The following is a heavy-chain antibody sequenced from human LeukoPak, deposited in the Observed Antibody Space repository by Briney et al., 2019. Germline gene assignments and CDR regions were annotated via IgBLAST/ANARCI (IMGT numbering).Heavy chain of an antibody. Sequence: PSETLSLTCTVSGGSLSSSSYYWGWIRQPPGKGLEWIGSIYYSGSTYYNPSLKSRVTISVDTSKNQFSLKLSSVTAADTAVYYCARVSGATTATRAFDYWGQGTLVTVSS. CDR1: GGSLSSSSYY. J-gene: IGHJ4*02. V-gene: IGHV4-39*07. D-gene: IGHD1-26*01. CDR2: IYYSGST. CDR3: ARVSGATTATRAFDY.